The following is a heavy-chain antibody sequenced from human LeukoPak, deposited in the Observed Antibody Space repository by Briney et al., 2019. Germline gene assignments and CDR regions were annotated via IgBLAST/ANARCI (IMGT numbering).Heavy chain of an antibody. V-gene: IGHV4-59*08. Sequence: SETLSLTCTVSGGSISSYYWSWIRQPPGKGLEWIWYIYYSGSTNYNPSLKSRVTISVDTSKNQFSLKLSSVTAADTAVYYCARSLRITMVRGTLWFDPWGQGTLVSVSS. CDR1: GGSISSYY. J-gene: IGHJ5*02. CDR2: IYYSGST. CDR3: ARSLRITMVRGTLWFDP. D-gene: IGHD3-10*01.